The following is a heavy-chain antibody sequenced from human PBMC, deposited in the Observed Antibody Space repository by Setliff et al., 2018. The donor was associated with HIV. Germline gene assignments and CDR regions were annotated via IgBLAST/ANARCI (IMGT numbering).Heavy chain of an antibody. Sequence: ASVKVSCKASGYTFTKFDINWVRQATGQGLEWMGWMDPNSGNTGFAQKFQGRVTMTRNTSISTAYMELRSLRSEDTAVYFCARTWGAGVTGYWFEPWGQGTRVTVSS. CDR1: GYTFTKFD. D-gene: IGHD3-9*01. V-gene: IGHV1-8*01. CDR3: ARTWGAGVTGYWFEP. CDR2: MDPNSGNT. J-gene: IGHJ5*02.